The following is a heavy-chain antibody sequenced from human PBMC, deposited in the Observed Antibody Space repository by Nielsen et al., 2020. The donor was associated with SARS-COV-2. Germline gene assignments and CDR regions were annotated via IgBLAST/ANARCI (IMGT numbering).Heavy chain of an antibody. D-gene: IGHD1-1*01. CDR1: GFIFRHYG. CDR2: IWYDGSRK. Sequence: GESLKISCAVSGFIFRHYGMHWVRQAPGKAPEWMAAIWYDGSRKYHADSVKGRFTISRDNSNNTLYLEMNSLRPEDTAVYFCARDSRMEDFDYWGQGTLVTVSS. CDR3: ARDSRMEDFDY. V-gene: IGHV3-33*01. J-gene: IGHJ4*02.